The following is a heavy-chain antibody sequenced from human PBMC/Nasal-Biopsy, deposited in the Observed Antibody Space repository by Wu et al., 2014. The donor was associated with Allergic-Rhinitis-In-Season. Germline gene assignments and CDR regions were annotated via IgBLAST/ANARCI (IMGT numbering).Heavy chain of an antibody. CDR1: GFSLTTSGVG. D-gene: IGHD2-21*01. Sequence: TQTLTLTCTFSGFSLTTSGVGVGWIRQPPGKALEWLALVYWDDDKRYSPSLASRLTITKDTSKNQVILTMTNMAPVDTATYFCAHLYCGDECWPDVFDTWGQGTMVTVSS. CDR3: AHLYCGDECWPDVFDT. J-gene: IGHJ3*02. CDR2: VYWDDDK. V-gene: IGHV2-5*02.